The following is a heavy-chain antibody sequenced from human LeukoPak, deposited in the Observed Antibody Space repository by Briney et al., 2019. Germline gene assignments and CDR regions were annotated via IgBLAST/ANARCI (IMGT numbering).Heavy chain of an antibody. CDR1: GFTFSSYE. D-gene: IGHD3-3*01. CDR3: TSEVATIFGVVIDY. V-gene: IGHV3-49*04. Sequence: GGSLRLSCAASGFTFSSYEMNWVRQAPGKGLEWVGFIRSKAYGGTTEYAASVKGRFTISRDDSKSIAYLQMNSLKTEDTAVYYCTSEVATIFGVVIDYWGQGTLVTVSS. CDR2: IRSKAYGGTT. J-gene: IGHJ4*02.